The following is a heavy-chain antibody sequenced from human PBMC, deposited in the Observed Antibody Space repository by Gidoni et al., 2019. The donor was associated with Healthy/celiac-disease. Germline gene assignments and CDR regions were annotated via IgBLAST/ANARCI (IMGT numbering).Heavy chain of an antibody. CDR3: ASGYCSGGSCYRGDAFDI. V-gene: IGHV3-33*01. CDR2: IWDDGNNK. D-gene: IGHD2-15*01. CDR1: GFTFSSYG. J-gene: IGHJ3*02. Sequence: QVQPVESGGGVVQPGRSLRLSCAASGFTFSSYGMHWDRQAPGKGLEWVAVIWDDGNNKYYADSVKGRFTISRDNSKNTLYLQMNSLRAEDTAVYYCASGYCSGGSCYRGDAFDIWGQGTMVTVSS.